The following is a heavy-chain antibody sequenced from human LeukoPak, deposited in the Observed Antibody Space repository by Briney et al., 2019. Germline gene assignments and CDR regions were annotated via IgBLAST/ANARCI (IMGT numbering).Heavy chain of an antibody. CDR2: MKTDVTIT. CDR3: ARGGGANYNMDV. J-gene: IGHJ6*03. V-gene: IGHV3-74*01. CDR1: GFTFSTYW. Sequence: GGSLRLSCAASGFTFSTYWMHWVRQAPGKGRVWVSRMKTDVTITTYADSVKGRFTISRDNAKSTLYLQMNSRRVEDTAVYYCARGGGANYNMDVWGKGTTVTVSS. D-gene: IGHD3-16*01.